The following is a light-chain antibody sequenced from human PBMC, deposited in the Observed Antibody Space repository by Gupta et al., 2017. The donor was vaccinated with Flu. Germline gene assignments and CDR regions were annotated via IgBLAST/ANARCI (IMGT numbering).Light chain of an antibody. CDR1: QSVSSSSNNTNY. CDR3: QQFYTHSLT. CDR2: GAS. Sequence: DIVMTQSPDSLTVSLGGRATINCKSSQSVSSSSNNTNYVAWYQQKPGQPPKLLINGASARQSGVPDRFSGSGSGTDFTLTISSLQAEDAAVYHCQQFYTHSLTFGGGTKVEIK. V-gene: IGKV4-1*01. J-gene: IGKJ4*01.